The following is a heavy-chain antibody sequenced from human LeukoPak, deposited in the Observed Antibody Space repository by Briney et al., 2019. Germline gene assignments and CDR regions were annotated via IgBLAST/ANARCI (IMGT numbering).Heavy chain of an antibody. Sequence: ASVKVSCKASGYTFTGYYMHWVRQAPGQGLEWMGWINPNSGRTNYAQKFQGRVTMTRDTSISTAYMELSRLRSDDTAVYYCARVGGCSSTSCYANDAFDIWGQGTMVTVSS. CDR3: ARVGGCSSTSCYANDAFDI. CDR2: INPNSGRT. V-gene: IGHV1-2*02. CDR1: GYTFTGYY. D-gene: IGHD2-2*01. J-gene: IGHJ3*02.